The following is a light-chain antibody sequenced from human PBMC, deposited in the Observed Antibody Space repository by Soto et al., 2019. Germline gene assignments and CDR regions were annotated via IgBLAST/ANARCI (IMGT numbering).Light chain of an antibody. CDR2: STS. J-gene: IGKJ4*01. CDR3: QQSYSAPLT. CDR1: QRISNS. V-gene: IGKV1-39*01. Sequence: DIQMTQSPSSLSASVGDRVTVTCRASQRISNSLNWYQQKPGQAPKLLIYSTSSLHTGVPSRFGGSGSGTDFTLTITSLQPEDFATYFCQQSYSAPLTFGGGTKVDIK.